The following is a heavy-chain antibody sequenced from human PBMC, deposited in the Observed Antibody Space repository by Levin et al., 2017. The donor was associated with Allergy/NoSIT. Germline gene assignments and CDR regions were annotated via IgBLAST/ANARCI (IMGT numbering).Heavy chain of an antibody. J-gene: IGHJ4*02. CDR3: AKKGGSGSPFDY. CDR2: ISWNSGSI. V-gene: IGHV3-9*01. D-gene: IGHD3-10*01. CDR1: GFTFDDYA. Sequence: SLKISCAASGFTFDDYAMHWVRQAPGKGLEWVSGISWNSGSIGYADSVKGRFTISRDNAKNSLYLQMNSLRAEDTALYYCAKKGGSGSPFDYWGQGTLVTVSS.